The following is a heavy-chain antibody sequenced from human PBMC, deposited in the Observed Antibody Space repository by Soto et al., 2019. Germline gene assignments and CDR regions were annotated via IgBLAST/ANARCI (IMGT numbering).Heavy chain of an antibody. J-gene: IGHJ6*02. Sequence: EVQLVESGGCLVRPGGSLRLSCVASEFTFSSYWMHWVRQVPGKGLVWVSRLNEDGSFTTYADSVKGRFTISRDNAKKTLYLQMNSLRAEDTAVYYCARDLSGRADVWGQGTTVTVSS. CDR2: LNEDGSFT. CDR1: EFTFSSYW. V-gene: IGHV3-74*01. D-gene: IGHD3-10*01. CDR3: ARDLSGRADV.